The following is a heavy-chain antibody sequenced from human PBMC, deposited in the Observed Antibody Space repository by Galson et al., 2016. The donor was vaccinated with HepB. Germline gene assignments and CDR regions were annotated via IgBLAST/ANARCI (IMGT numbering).Heavy chain of an antibody. CDR2: IYSGGST. CDR1: GFTVSNNY. D-gene: IGHD1-26*01. J-gene: IGHJ4*02. CDR3: ARDGAGAMTGTHG. Sequence: SLRLSCAASGFTVSNNYMSWVRQAPGKGLEWVSVIYSGGSTYYADSVKGRFTISRDNSKNTLYLQMNSLRAEDTAVYYCARDGAGAMTGTHGWGQGTLVTVSS. V-gene: IGHV3-66*01.